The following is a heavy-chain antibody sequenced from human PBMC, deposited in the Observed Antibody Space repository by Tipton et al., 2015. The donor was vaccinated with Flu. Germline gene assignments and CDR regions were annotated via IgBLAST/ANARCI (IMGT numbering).Heavy chain of an antibody. CDR3: ARDIFGYGNFDS. CDR2: IDYVGDS. V-gene: IGHV4-39*02. J-gene: IGHJ4*02. Sequence: TLSLTCTVSSASIRSTNYFCAWIRQPPGKRLELIGTIDYVGDSQYNPSLKSRVSISVDTSKSHFSLKLSSVTAADSAVYYCARDIFGYGNFDSWGQGTLVTVSS. D-gene: IGHD3-3*02. CDR1: SASIRSTNYF.